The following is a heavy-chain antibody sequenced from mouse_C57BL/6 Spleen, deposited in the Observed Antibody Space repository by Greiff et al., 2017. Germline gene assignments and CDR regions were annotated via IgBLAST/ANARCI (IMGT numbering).Heavy chain of an antibody. D-gene: IGHD2-4*01. J-gene: IGHJ1*03. Sequence: QVQLQQSGPGLVAPSQSLSITCTVSGFSLTSYAISWVRQPPGKGLEWLGVIWTGGGTNYNSALKSRLSISKDNSKSQVFLKMNSLQTDDTARYYCARNLGDYDDGPWYFDVWGTGTTVTVSS. CDR3: ARNLGDYDDGPWYFDV. V-gene: IGHV2-9-1*01. CDR1: GFSLTSYA. CDR2: IWTGGGT.